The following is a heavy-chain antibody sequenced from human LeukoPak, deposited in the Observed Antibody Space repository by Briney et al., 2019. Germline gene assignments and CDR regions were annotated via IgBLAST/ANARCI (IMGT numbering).Heavy chain of an antibody. CDR3: ARPGRRYCSGGSCHYFDY. Sequence: GASVKVSCKASGYTFTSYGISWVRQAPGQGLEWMGWISAYNGNTNCAQKLQGRVTMTTDTSTSTAYMELRSLRSDDTAVYYCARPGRRYCSGGSCHYFDYWGQGTLVTVSS. D-gene: IGHD2-15*01. CDR1: GYTFTSYG. J-gene: IGHJ4*02. V-gene: IGHV1-18*01. CDR2: ISAYNGNT.